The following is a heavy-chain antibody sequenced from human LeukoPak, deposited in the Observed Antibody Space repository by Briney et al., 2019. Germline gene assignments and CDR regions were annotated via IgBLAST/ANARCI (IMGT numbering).Heavy chain of an antibody. CDR3: ARAVWYIAVAATFDY. CDR1: GYTFTSYD. CDR2: INPNSGGT. V-gene: IGHV1-2*06. Sequence: ASVKVSCKASGYTFTSYDINWVRQATGQGLEWMGRINPNSGGTNYAQKFQGRVTMTRDTSISTAYMELSRLRSDDTAAYYCARAVWYIAVAATFDYWGQGTLVTVSS. J-gene: IGHJ4*02. D-gene: IGHD6-19*01.